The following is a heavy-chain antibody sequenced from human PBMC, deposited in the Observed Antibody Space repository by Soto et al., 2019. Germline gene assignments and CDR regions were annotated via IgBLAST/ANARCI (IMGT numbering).Heavy chain of an antibody. CDR1: GGTFSSYA. Sequence: GGPRRHSCAGSGGTFSSYAMSLVRHAPGKGLEGVSAIGGSGGRTYYADSVKGRFTISRDNAKNSLFLQMNSLRDEDTAVYYCARKGVAFDYWGQGALVTVSS. D-gene: IGHD3-3*01. CDR3: ARKGVAFDY. CDR2: IGGSGGRT. J-gene: IGHJ4*02. V-gene: IGHV3-23*01.